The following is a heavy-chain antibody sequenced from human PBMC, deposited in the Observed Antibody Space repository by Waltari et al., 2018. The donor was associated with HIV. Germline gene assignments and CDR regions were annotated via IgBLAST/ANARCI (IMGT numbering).Heavy chain of an antibody. CDR1: GYTFTSYY. J-gene: IGHJ4*02. CDR3: ARARRAHTVVTTSLGY. V-gene: IGHV1-46*03. D-gene: IGHD2-15*01. Sequence: QVQLVQSGAEVKKPGASVKVSCKASGYTFTSYYMHWVRQAPGQGLEWMGIINPSGGSTSYAQKFQGRVTMTRDTSTSTVYMELSSLRSEDTAVYYCARARRAHTVVTTSLGYWGQGTLVTVSS. CDR2: INPSGGST.